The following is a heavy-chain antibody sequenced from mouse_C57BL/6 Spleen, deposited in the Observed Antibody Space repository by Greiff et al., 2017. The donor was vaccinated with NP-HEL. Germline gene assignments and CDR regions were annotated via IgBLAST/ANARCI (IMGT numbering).Heavy chain of an antibody. CDR3: ARRGDYDVGDAMDY. V-gene: IGHV1-82*01. Sequence: VQLQQSGPELVKPGASVKISCKASGYAFSSSWMNWVKQRPGKGLEWVGRIYPGDGVTNHNWKFKGKATLTADKSASTAYMQLSSLTSEDSAVYFCARRGDYDVGDAMDYWGQGTSVTVSS. D-gene: IGHD2-4*01. CDR2: IYPGDGVT. CDR1: GYAFSSSW. J-gene: IGHJ4*01.